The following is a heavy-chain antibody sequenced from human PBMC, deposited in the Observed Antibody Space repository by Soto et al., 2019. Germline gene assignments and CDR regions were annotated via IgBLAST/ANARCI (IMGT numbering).Heavy chain of an antibody. D-gene: IGHD4-17*01. J-gene: IGHJ2*01. CDR2: INHSGST. CDR3: AAHLKTTVTAYWYFDL. CDR1: CGSFSGYY. Sequence: SETLSLTCAVYCGSFSGYYWSWIRQPPGKGLEWIGEINHSGSTNFNPSLKSRVSISVDTSKKQFSLKLSSVTAADTAVYYCAAHLKTTVTAYWYFDLWGRGTLVTVSS. V-gene: IGHV4-34*01.